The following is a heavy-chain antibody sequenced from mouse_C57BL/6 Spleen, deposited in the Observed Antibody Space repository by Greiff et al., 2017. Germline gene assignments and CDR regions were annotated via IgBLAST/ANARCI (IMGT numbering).Heavy chain of an antibody. CDR2: ISNGGGST. D-gene: IGHD1-1*01. CDR3: VSGGPTGVASMDY. CDR1: GFTFSDYY. V-gene: IGHV5-12*01. J-gene: IGHJ4*01. Sequence: EVKLVESGGGLVQPGGSLKLSCAASGFTFSDYYMYWVRQTPEKRLEWVAYISNGGGSTYYPDTVKGRFTISRDNAKNTLYLQMSRLKSEDTAMYYCVSGGPTGVASMDYWGQGTSVTVSS.